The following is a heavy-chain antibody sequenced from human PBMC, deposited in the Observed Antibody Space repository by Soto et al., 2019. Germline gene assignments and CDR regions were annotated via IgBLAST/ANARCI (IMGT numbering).Heavy chain of an antibody. CDR2: INAGNGNT. CDR1: GYTFTSYA. V-gene: IGHV1-3*01. J-gene: IGHJ5*02. Sequence: GASVKVSCKASGYTFTSYAMHWVRQAPGQRLEWMGWINAGNGNTKYSQKFQGRVTITRDTSASTAYMELSSLRSEDTAVYYCAREEVPAAEGNWFDPWGQGTLVTVSS. D-gene: IGHD2-2*01. CDR3: AREEVPAAEGNWFDP.